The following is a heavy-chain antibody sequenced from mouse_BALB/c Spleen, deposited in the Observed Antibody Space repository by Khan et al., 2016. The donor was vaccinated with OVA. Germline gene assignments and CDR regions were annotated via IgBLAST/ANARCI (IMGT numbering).Heavy chain of an antibody. V-gene: IGHV2-6-1*01. CDR1: GFSLTNYG. Sequence: QVQLQQSGPGLVAPSQSLSITCTISGFSLTNYGIHWVRQPPGKGLEWLVVIWSDGSTTYNSALKSSLTISKDNSKSHVFLKMNSLQTDYTALYFCARQPCYHYNIMDYWGQGNSVTVSA. CDR2: IWSDGST. J-gene: IGHJ4*01. CDR3: ARQPCYHYNIMDY.